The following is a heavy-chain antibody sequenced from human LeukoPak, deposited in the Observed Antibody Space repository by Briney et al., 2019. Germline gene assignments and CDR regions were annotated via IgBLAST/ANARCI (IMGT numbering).Heavy chain of an antibody. CDR2: INTDGSQK. J-gene: IGHJ6*02. CDR3: VRPRSYGMDV. CDR1: GFTFSGYW. V-gene: IGHV3-7*01. D-gene: IGHD3-16*01. Sequence: TGGSLRLSCAASGFTFSGYWMTWVRQPPGKGLERVASINTDGSQKLYVDSVKGRFTISRDNAKNSLYLQMDSLRAEDMAVYYCVRPRSYGMDVWGQGTTVTVSS.